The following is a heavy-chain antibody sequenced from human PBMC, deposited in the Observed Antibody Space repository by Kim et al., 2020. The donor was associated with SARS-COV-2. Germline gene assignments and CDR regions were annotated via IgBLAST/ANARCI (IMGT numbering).Heavy chain of an antibody. CDR2: IIPIFGTA. CDR1: GGTFSSYA. J-gene: IGHJ5*02. D-gene: IGHD1-7*01. Sequence: SVKVSCKASGGTFSSYAISWVRQAPGQGLEWMGGIIPIFGTANYAQKFQGRVTITADESTSTAYMELSSLRSEDTAVYYCARDRGGVELPGWFDPWGQGTLVTVSS. CDR3: ARDRGGVELPGWFDP. V-gene: IGHV1-69*13.